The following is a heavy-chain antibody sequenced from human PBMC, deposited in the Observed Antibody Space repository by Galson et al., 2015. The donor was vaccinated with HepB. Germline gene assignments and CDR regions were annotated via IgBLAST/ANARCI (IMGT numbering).Heavy chain of an antibody. J-gene: IGHJ3*02. V-gene: IGHV3-15*05. Sequence: SLRLSCAASGFTFTNAWMIWVRQAPGKGLDWVGRIKSKYEGGTTAYGAPVEGRFTISRDDSKDTVYLQMNSLTTEDTAVYYCTTGHRTSTTYHGDDAFDIWGRGTMVTVSS. CDR1: GFTFTNAW. CDR2: IKSKYEGGTT. CDR3: TTGHRTSTTYHGDDAFDI. D-gene: IGHD2-2*03.